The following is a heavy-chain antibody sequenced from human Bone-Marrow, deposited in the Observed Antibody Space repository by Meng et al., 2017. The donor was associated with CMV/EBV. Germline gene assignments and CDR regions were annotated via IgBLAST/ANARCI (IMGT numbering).Heavy chain of an antibody. Sequence: GESLQISCAASGFTFSDYYMSWIRQAPGKGLEWVSYISSSGSTIYYADSVKGRFTISRDNAKNSLYLQMNSLRAEDTAVYYCGGNSAGTDVWGQGTTVTVSS. CDR1: GFTFSDYY. J-gene: IGHJ6*02. CDR2: ISSSGSTI. CDR3: GGNSAGTDV. V-gene: IGHV3-11*01. D-gene: IGHD4-23*01.